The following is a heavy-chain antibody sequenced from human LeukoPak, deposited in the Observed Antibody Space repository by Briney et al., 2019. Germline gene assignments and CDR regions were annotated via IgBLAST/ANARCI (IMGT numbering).Heavy chain of an antibody. CDR3: TAYYYDSSGYFDAFDI. CDR2: IIPIFGTA. V-gene: IGHV1-69*06. J-gene: IGHJ3*02. Sequence: GASVKVSCKASGGTFSSYAISWVRQAPGQGLEWMGGIIPIFGTANYAQKFQGRVTITADKSTSTAYMELSSLRSEDTAVYYCTAYYYDSSGYFDAFDIWGQGTMVTVSS. CDR1: GGTFSSYA. D-gene: IGHD3-22*01.